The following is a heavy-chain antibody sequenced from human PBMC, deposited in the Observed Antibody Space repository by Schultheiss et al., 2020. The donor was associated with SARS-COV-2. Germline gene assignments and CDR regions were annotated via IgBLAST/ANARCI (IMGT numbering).Heavy chain of an antibody. Sequence: SETLSLTCTVSGGSISSGVYYWSWIRQHPGKVLEWIGYIYHSGSTTYNPSLKSRVSISVDTSKNQFSLKLSSVTAADTAVYYCARGDVVVMQLWGQGTLVTVSS. CDR2: IYHSGST. J-gene: IGHJ4*02. V-gene: IGHV4-61*08. D-gene: IGHD2-21*01. CDR3: ARGDVVVMQL. CDR1: GGSISSGVYY.